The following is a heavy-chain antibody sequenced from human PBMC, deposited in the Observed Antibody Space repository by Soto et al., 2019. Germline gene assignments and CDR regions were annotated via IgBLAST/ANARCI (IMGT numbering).Heavy chain of an antibody. CDR3: ARDNLIVVVPAAQKRYYYYYGMDV. V-gene: IGHV3-33*01. D-gene: IGHD2-2*01. CDR1: GFTFNSYG. J-gene: IGHJ6*02. Sequence: GGSLRLSCAASGFTFNSYGMHWVRQAPGKGLEWVAVIWYDGSNKYYADSVKGRFTISRDNSKNTPYLQMNSLRAEDTAVYYCARDNLIVVVPAAQKRYYYYYGMDVWGQGTTVTVSS. CDR2: IWYDGSNK.